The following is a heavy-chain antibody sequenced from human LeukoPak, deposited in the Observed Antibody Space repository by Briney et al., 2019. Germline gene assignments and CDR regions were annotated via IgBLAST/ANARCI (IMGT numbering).Heavy chain of an antibody. CDR2: IYYSGST. Sequence: SETLSLTCTVSGGSISSYYWSWIRQPPGKGLEWIGYIYYSGSTNYNPSLKSRVTISVDTSKNQFSLRLSSVTAADTAVYYCARRLYDSSGYYSDYWGQGTLVTVSS. CDR3: ARRLYDSSGYYSDY. D-gene: IGHD3-22*01. V-gene: IGHV4-59*01. J-gene: IGHJ4*02. CDR1: GGSISSYY.